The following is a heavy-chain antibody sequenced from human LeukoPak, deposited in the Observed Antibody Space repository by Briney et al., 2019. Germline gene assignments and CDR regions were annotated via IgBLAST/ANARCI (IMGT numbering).Heavy chain of an antibody. Sequence: ASVKVSCKASGYTFTGYYMHWVRQAPGQGLEWMGWINPNSGGTNYAQKFQGRVTMTRDTSISTAYMELSKLRSDDTAVYYCARVCCSSTSCYALDYWGQGTLVTVSS. CDR3: ARVCCSSTSCYALDY. D-gene: IGHD2-2*01. CDR2: INPNSGGT. J-gene: IGHJ4*02. CDR1: GYTFTGYY. V-gene: IGHV1-2*02.